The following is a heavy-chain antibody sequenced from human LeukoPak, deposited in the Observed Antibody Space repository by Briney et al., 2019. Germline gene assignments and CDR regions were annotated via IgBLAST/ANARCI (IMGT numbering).Heavy chain of an antibody. CDR1: GGSLSGYY. V-gene: IGHV4-34*01. Sequence: KTSETLSLTCSVYGGSLSGYYWNWIRQPPGKGLEWIGDINHSGGTDYNPSLKSRVTISVDTSNNQFYLKLSSVTAADTAVYYCARGRANVYYGMDVWGQGTTVTVSS. J-gene: IGHJ6*02. CDR2: INHSGGT. CDR3: ARGRANVYYGMDV. D-gene: IGHD4/OR15-4a*01.